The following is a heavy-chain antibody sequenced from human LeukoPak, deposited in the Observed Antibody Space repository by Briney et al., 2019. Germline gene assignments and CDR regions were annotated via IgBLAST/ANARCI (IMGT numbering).Heavy chain of an antibody. Sequence: GGSLRLSCAASGFTFSSYAMHWVRQAPGKGLEWVAVISYDGSNKYYADSVKGRFTISRDNSKNTLYLQMNSLRAEDTAVYYCARSSFPIQLWLVFDYWGQGTLVTVSS. D-gene: IGHD5-18*01. CDR3: ARSSFPIQLWLVFDY. J-gene: IGHJ4*02. CDR2: ISYDGSNK. V-gene: IGHV3-30-3*01. CDR1: GFTFSSYA.